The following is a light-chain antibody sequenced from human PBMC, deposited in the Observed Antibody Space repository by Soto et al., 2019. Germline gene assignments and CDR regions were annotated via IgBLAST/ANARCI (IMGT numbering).Light chain of an antibody. Sequence: DVVMTQTLLSLPVTPGEPASISCRSSQSLLDIHDGNTYLDWYLQQPGQSPQLLIYTLSYRAFRVPDSCSGSGSGTDFTLKISRVEADDVGVYYCMQRRELPYTFGQGTKLEIK. V-gene: IGKV2-40*01. CDR1: QSLLDIHDGNTY. CDR3: MQRRELPYT. CDR2: TLS. J-gene: IGKJ2*01.